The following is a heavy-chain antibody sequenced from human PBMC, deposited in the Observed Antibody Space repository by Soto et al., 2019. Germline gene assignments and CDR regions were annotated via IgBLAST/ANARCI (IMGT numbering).Heavy chain of an antibody. CDR2: IWSDGRKK. Sequence: QVQLVESGGGVVQPGKSLRLSCAASGFIFSSYDMHWVRQAPGKGLEWVAVIWSDGRKKQFADSVKGRFTISRDNSKNTLYLQMNSLRVEDTAVYYCARDPIAGRHHDYGMDVWGQGTTVTVSS. V-gene: IGHV3-33*01. J-gene: IGHJ6*02. CDR3: ARDPIAGRHHDYGMDV. CDR1: GFIFSSYD. D-gene: IGHD6-6*01.